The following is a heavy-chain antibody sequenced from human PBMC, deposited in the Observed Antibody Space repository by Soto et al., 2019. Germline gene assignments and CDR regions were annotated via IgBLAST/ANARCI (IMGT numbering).Heavy chain of an antibody. CDR3: ARYYYDSSVPPRPFDY. V-gene: IGHV1-18*01. CDR1: GYTFTSYG. Sequence: ASVKVSCKASGYTFTSYGISWVRQAPGQGLEWMGWISAYNGNTNYAQKLQGRVTMTTDTSTSTAYMELRSLRSDDTAVYYCARYYYDSSVPPRPFDYWGQGTLVTVSS. CDR2: ISAYNGNT. D-gene: IGHD3-22*01. J-gene: IGHJ4*02.